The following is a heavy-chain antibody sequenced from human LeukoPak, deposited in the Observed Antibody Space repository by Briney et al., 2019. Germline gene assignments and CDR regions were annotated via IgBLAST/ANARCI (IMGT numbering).Heavy chain of an antibody. J-gene: IGHJ3*02. CDR3: AREDDYGDRGDAFDI. CDR1: GFTFSSYS. D-gene: IGHD4-17*01. CDR2: ISSSSSYI. Sequence: GGSLRLSCAASGFTFSSYSMNWVRQAPGKGLEWVSSISSSSSYIYYADSVKGRFTISRDSAKNSLYLQMNSLRAEDTGVYYCAREDDYGDRGDAFDIWGQGTMVTVSS. V-gene: IGHV3-21*01.